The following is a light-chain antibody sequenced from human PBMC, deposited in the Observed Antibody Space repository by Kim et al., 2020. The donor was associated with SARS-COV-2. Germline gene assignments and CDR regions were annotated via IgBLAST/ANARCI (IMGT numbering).Light chain of an antibody. V-gene: IGKV1-33*01. J-gene: IGKJ1*01. CDR2: EAS. CDR1: QEISNY. CDR3: QQYDNLLWT. Sequence: ASVEDRVTLPCQARQEISNYLNWYQQKTGKAPKLLCYEASKLKTGGPSRVSGSGSVTEFTFTISRLQPEDIATYYCQQYDNLLWTFGQGTKVEIK.